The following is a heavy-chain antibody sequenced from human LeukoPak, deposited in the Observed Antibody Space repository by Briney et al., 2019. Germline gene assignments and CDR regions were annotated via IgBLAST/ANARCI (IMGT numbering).Heavy chain of an antibody. CDR3: ARASNGDYYLGY. Sequence: PSQTLSLTCTVSGGSISSGSYYWSWIRQPAGKGLEWIGRIYTSGSTNYNPSLKSRVTISVDTSKNQFSLKLSSVTAADTAVYYCARASNGDYYLGYWGQGTLVTVSS. CDR1: GGSISSGSYY. V-gene: IGHV4-61*02. D-gene: IGHD4-17*01. CDR2: IYTSGST. J-gene: IGHJ4*02.